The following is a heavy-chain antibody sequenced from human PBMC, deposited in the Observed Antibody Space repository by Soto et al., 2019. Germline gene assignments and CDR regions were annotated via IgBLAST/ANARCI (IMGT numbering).Heavy chain of an antibody. CDR3: VRLIGTSCLDP. D-gene: IGHD2-8*01. CDR1: GDSVSTNSVT. Sequence: SQTLSLTCAISGDSVSTNSVTWNWIRQSPSRGLEWLGRTYYRSKWFNDYAVSVKGRITINPDTSNNQLSLQLNSVTPDDTAVNYRVRLIGTSCLDPWGQGTLVTAPQ. J-gene: IGHJ5*02. CDR2: TYYRSKWFN. V-gene: IGHV6-1*01.